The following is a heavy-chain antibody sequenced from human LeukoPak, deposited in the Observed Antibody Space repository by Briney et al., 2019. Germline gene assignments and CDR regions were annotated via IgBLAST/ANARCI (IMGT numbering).Heavy chain of an antibody. D-gene: IGHD2-2*01. V-gene: IGHV4-59*01. CDR3: ASLSHCSTSSCFDY. CDR2: AFYTGST. CDR1: VASISLDY. J-gene: IGHJ4*02. Sequence: SETLSLTCTVPVASISLDYWSCIRQPPRGGLEWSGWAFYTGSTNYNPSLKSRLTISIDTSNSQFSLRLTSVTAADTAIYYCASLSHCSTSSCFDYWGRGTLVTVSS.